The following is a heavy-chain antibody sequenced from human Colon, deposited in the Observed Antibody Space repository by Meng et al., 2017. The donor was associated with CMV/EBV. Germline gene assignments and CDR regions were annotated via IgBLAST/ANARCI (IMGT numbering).Heavy chain of an antibody. D-gene: IGHD3-16*01. Sequence: GESLKISCTVSRFRLSDFWMNWVRQAPGKGLEWVANIQADGSETYYADSVKGRFIISRDNAKNSLFLQMNSLRVEDTAVYFCVRGHYDGAWGHGTLVTVSS. CDR2: IQADGSET. J-gene: IGHJ4*03. V-gene: IGHV3-7*04. CDR3: VRGHYDGA. CDR1: RFRLSDFW.